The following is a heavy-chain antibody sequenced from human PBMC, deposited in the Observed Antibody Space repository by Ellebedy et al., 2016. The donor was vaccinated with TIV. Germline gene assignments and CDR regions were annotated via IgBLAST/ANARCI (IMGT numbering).Heavy chain of an antibody. CDR1: GFTFSSYA. CDR3: AKGRRMVYSTGGLDY. CDR2: ISGSGGNT. D-gene: IGHD2-8*01. V-gene: IGHV3-23*01. Sequence: GESLKISCAASGFTFSSYAMSWVRQAPGKGLEWVPGISGSGGNTYYADSVKGRFTISRDNSKNTLYLQMSSLRAEDTAVYYCAKGRRMVYSTGGLDYWGQGTLVTVPS. J-gene: IGHJ4*02.